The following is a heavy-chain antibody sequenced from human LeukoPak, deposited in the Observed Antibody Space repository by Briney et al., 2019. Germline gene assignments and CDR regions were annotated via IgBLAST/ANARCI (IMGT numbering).Heavy chain of an antibody. CDR2: ISAYNGNT. CDR3: ARGRITIFGVVIIPLDY. Sequence: ASVKVSGKASGYTFTSYGISWVRQAPGQGLEWMGWISAYNGNTNYAQKLQGRVTMTTDTSTSTAYMELRSLRSDDTAVYYCARGRITIFGVVIIPLDYWGQGTPVTVSS. CDR1: GYTFTSYG. D-gene: IGHD3-3*01. J-gene: IGHJ4*02. V-gene: IGHV1-18*01.